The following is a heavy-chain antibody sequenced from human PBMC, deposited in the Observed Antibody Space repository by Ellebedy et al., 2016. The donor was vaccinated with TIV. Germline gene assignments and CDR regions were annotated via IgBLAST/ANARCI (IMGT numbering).Heavy chain of an antibody. Sequence: GGSLRLXXAASGFTFRNYDMHWVRQGPGKGLEWVSAIDAAGDAFYADSVKGRFTISRDNAKNSLYLQMNSLRAEDTAVYYCARSFYDSSGYYGAQYYFDYWGQGTLVTVSS. J-gene: IGHJ4*02. CDR3: ARSFYDSSGYYGAQYYFDY. D-gene: IGHD3-22*01. CDR1: GFTFRNYD. V-gene: IGHV3-13*04. CDR2: IDAAGDA.